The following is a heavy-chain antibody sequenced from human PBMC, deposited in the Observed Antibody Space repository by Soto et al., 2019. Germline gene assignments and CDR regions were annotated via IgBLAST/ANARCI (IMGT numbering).Heavy chain of an antibody. CDR3: AHRGYGNYPRDNWFDP. CDR2: IYWNGDT. J-gene: IGHJ5*02. Sequence: QITLKESGPTLVKPTQTLTLTCTFSGFSLTTAGAGVGWIRQPPGKALEWLALIYWNGDTCYSPSLKSRLTVTKDASKNQVVLSMTNMDPVDTATYYCAHRGYGNYPRDNWFDPWGQGILVIVSS. D-gene: IGHD4-17*01. V-gene: IGHV2-5*01. CDR1: GFSLTTAGAG.